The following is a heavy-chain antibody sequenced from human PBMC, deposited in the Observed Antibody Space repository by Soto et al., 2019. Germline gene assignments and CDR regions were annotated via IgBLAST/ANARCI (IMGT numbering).Heavy chain of an antibody. Sequence: EVQLVESGGGLVQPGGSLRLSCAASGFTFSNAWMSWVRQAPGKGREWVGRIKSKTDGGTTDYAAPVKGRFTISRDDSKNTLYLQMNSLKTEDTAVYYCTTDSPGVLLWFGEDGFDIWGQGTMVTVSS. CDR3: TTDSPGVLLWFGEDGFDI. J-gene: IGHJ3*02. D-gene: IGHD3-10*01. CDR2: IKSKTDGGTT. CDR1: GFTFSNAW. V-gene: IGHV3-15*01.